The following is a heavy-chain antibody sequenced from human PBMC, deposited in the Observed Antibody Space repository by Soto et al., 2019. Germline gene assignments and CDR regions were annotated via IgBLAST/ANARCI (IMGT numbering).Heavy chain of an antibody. Sequence: PGGSLRLSCAASGFTFSSYSMNWVRQAPGKGLEWVSSISSSSSYLYYADSVKGRFTISRDNAKNSLYLQMNSLRAEDTAVYYCARGSPSVGYYYYGMDVWGQGTTVTV. CDR2: ISSSSSYL. J-gene: IGHJ6*02. D-gene: IGHD3-10*01. V-gene: IGHV3-21*01. CDR3: ARGSPSVGYYYYGMDV. CDR1: GFTFSSYS.